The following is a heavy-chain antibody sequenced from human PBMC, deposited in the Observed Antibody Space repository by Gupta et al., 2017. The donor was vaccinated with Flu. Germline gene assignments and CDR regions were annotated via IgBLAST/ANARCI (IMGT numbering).Heavy chain of an antibody. CDR1: YC. Sequence: YCRGGTRQAPGKGRGWIGESNHRGSTSYNPALNSRVTTSVDTSKKHVTVKLSSVTAADTAVYYCARGHWALFGTTGAFDYWGQGNLVTVSS. CDR3: ARGHWALFGTTGAFDY. CDR2: SNHRGST. V-gene: IGHV4-34*01. D-gene: IGHD1-7*01. J-gene: IGHJ4*02.